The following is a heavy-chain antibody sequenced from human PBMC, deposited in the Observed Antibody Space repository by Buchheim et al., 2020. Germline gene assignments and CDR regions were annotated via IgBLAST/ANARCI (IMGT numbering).Heavy chain of an antibody. CDR3: ARDRYYDFSLGGMDV. J-gene: IGHJ6*02. D-gene: IGHD3-3*01. CDR1: GYTFTGYY. CDR2: INTNSGGT. V-gene: IGHV1-2*06. Sequence: QVQLVQSGAEVKKPGASVKVSCKASGYTFTGYYMHWVRQDPGQGLEWMGRINTNSGGTNYAQKFQGRGTMNRDTSISTAYMELSRLRSDDTAVYYCARDRYYDFSLGGMDVLGQGTT.